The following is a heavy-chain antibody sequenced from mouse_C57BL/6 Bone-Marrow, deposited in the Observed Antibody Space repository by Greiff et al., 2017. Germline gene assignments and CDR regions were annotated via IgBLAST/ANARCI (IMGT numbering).Heavy chain of an antibody. CDR3: ARSTIYYYAMDY. D-gene: IGHD2-1*01. V-gene: IGHV5-6*01. Sequence: EVQGVESGGDLVKPGGSLKLSCAASGFTFSSYGMSWVRQTPDTRLEWVATISSGGSYTYYPDSVKGRFTISRDNAKNTLYLQMSSLKSEDTAMYYCARSTIYYYAMDYWGQGTSVTVSS. CDR1: GFTFSSYG. J-gene: IGHJ4*01. CDR2: ISSGGSYT.